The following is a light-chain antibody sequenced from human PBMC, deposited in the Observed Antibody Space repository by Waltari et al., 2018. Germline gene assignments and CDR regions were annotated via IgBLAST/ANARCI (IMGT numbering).Light chain of an antibody. V-gene: IGLV10-54*01. Sequence: QAGLTQPPSVSKGLRQTATLTCTGNSNNVGNQGAAWLQQHQGHPPKLLSYRNNNRPAGISERLSASRSGNTASLTITGLQPEDEADYYCSAWDTSLDAYVFGTGTKVTVL. CDR3: SAWDTSLDAYV. CDR2: RNN. CDR1: SNNVGNQG. J-gene: IGLJ1*01.